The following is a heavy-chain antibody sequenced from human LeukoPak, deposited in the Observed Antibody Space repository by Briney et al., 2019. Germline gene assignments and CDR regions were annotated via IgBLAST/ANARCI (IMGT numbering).Heavy chain of an antibody. D-gene: IGHD3-10*01. CDR1: GFIFNNYW. CDR3: ARDRDSCITMVRGYPTPCPCDY. Sequence: GGSLRLSCAASGFIFNNYWMSWVRQAPGKGLEWVANIKQDGIEKYYVDSVKGRLTISRDNAKNSLYLQMNSLRAEDTAVYYCARDRDSCITMVRGYPTPCPCDYWGQGTLVTVSS. CDR2: IKQDGIEK. J-gene: IGHJ4*02. V-gene: IGHV3-7*01.